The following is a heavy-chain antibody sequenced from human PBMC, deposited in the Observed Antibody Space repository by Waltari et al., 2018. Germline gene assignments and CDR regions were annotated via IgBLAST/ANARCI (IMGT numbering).Heavy chain of an antibody. V-gene: IGHV3-7*01. CDR1: GFTFNSPW. Sequence: EVQVVESGGGSVPPGGSLRLSCAASGFTFNSPWMSWVRQAPGKGLEWVANIKPDASDKYYVDSVKGRFTISRDNAKNSLYLQMNSLRAEDTAIYYCARNKLRLDYWGPGTLVTVSS. J-gene: IGHJ4*02. CDR2: IKPDASDK. CDR3: ARNKLRLDY. D-gene: IGHD3-10*01.